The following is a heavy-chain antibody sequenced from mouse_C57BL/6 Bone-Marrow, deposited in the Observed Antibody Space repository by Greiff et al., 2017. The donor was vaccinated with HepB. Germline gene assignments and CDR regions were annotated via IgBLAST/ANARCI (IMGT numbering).Heavy chain of an antibody. Sequence: EVQLQQSGPELVKPGASVKISCKASGYTFTDYYMNWVKQSHGKSLEWIGDINPNNGGTSYNQKFKGKATLTVDKSSSTAYMELRSLTSEDSAVYYCARNPFYYYGSSCYWYFDVWGTGTTVTVSS. CDR1: GYTFTDYY. V-gene: IGHV1-26*01. J-gene: IGHJ1*03. CDR2: INPNNGGT. D-gene: IGHD1-1*01. CDR3: ARNPFYYYGSSCYWYFDV.